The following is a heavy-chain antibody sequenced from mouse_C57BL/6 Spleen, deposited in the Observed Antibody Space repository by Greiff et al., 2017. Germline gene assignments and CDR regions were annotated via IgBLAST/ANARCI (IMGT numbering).Heavy chain of an antibody. D-gene: IGHD1-1*01. CDR3: AREDITTVVTDAMDY. J-gene: IGHJ4*01. V-gene: IGHV1-82*01. CDR2: IYPGDGDT. CDR1: GYAFSSSW. Sequence: VKLQQSGPELVKPGASVKISCKASGYAFSSSWMNWVKQRPGKGLEWIGRIYPGDGDTNYNGKFKGKATLTADKSSSTAYMQLSSLTSEDSAVYFCAREDITTVVTDAMDYWGQGTSVTVSS.